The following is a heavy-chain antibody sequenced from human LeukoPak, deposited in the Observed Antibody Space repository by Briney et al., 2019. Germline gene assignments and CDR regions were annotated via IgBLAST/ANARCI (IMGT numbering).Heavy chain of an antibody. CDR1: GYTLTELS. CDR2: FDPEDGET. Sequence: ASVKVSCKVSGYTLTELSMHWVRQAPGKGLEWMGGFDPEDGETIYAQKFQGRVTMTEDTSTDTAYMELSRLRSDDTAVYYCARPKYYYDSSGYFVQYYFDYWGQGTLVTVSS. CDR3: ARPKYYYDSSGYFVQYYFDY. D-gene: IGHD3-22*01. V-gene: IGHV1-24*01. J-gene: IGHJ4*02.